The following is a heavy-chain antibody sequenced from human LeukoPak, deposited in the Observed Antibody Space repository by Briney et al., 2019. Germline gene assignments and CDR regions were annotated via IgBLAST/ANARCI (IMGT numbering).Heavy chain of an antibody. CDR1: GFTVSSNY. D-gene: IGHD6-19*01. CDR2: IYSGGST. J-gene: IGHJ4*02. CDR3: ARVPVSSGWPYYFAY. Sequence: GGSLRLSCAASGFTVSSNYMSWVRQAPGKGLEWVSVIYSGGSTWYTDSVKGRFTISRDNSKNTLHLQMNSLRAEDTAVYYCARVPVSSGWPYYFAYWGQRTLVTVSS. V-gene: IGHV3-66*01.